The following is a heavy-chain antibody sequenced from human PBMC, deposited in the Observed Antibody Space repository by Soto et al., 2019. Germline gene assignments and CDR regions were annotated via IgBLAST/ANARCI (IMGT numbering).Heavy chain of an antibody. V-gene: IGHV3-43*02. Sequence: GGALRLSCAASGFTFDDYAMHWVRQAPGKGLEWVSLISGDGGSKYYADSVKGRFTISRDNSKNSLYLQMNSLRTEDTALYYCAKGGVGYSGYDWGFDYYYGMDVWGQGTTVTVSS. CDR2: ISGDGGSK. CDR3: AKGGVGYSGYDWGFDYYYGMDV. J-gene: IGHJ6*02. D-gene: IGHD5-12*01. CDR1: GFTFDDYA.